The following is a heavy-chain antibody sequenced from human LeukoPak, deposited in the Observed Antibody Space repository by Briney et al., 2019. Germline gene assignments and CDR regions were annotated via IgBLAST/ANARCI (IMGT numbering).Heavy chain of an antibody. Sequence: GESLKISCKGSGYHFINYWITWVRQTPGKGLDWMGTIDPSDSYTNYSPSFQGHVTISADNSISTAYLQWSSLKASDTAMYCCARHLAYSSGWYDYWGQGTLVTVSS. CDR1: GYHFINYW. D-gene: IGHD6-19*01. V-gene: IGHV5-10-1*01. J-gene: IGHJ4*02. CDR2: IDPSDSYT. CDR3: ARHLAYSSGWYDY.